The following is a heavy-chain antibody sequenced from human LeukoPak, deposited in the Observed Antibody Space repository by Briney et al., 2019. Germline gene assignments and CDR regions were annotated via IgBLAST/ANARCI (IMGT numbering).Heavy chain of an antibody. CDR1: GRSFSGYY. D-gene: IGHD5-18*01. CDR2: INHSGST. Sequence: SETLSLTCAVYGRSFSGYYWSWIRQPPGKGLEWIGEINHSGSTNYNPSLKSRVTISVDTFKNQFSLKLSSVTAADTAVYYCARALYSYGYDYWGQGTLVTVSS. CDR3: ARALYSYGYDY. J-gene: IGHJ4*02. V-gene: IGHV4-34*01.